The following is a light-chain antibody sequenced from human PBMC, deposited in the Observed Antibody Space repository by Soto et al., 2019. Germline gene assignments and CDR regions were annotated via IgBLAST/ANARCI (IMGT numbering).Light chain of an antibody. CDR3: QQRSSLT. J-gene: IGKJ1*01. CDR1: QSVSSF. Sequence: EIVLTQSPATLSLSPGERATLSCRASQSVSSFLGWYQQKPGQAPRLLIYDASNRATGIPARFSGSGSGTDFTLTISSLEPEDFAVYYCQQRSSLTFGQGTKVEIK. CDR2: DAS. V-gene: IGKV3-11*01.